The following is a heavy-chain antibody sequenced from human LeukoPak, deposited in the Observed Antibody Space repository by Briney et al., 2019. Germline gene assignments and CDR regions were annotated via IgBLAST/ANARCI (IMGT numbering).Heavy chain of an antibody. J-gene: IGHJ4*02. CDR2: INPNSGGT. CDR3: ARGFYVWGSYRSPPFDY. CDR1: GYTFTGYY. Sequence: GASVKVSCKASGYTFTGYYMHWVRQGPGQGLEWMGWINPNSGGTNYAQKFQGRVTMTRDTSISTAYMELSRLRSDDTAVYYCARGFYVWGSYRSPPFDYWGQGTLVTVSS. V-gene: IGHV1-2*02. D-gene: IGHD3-16*02.